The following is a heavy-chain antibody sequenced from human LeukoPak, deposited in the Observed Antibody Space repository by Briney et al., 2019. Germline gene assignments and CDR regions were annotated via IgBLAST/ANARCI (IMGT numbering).Heavy chain of an antibody. D-gene: IGHD6-13*01. CDR1: GGSISSSSYY. CDR3: ARRSRGGGYSSSLDY. Sequence: SETLSLTCTVSGGSISSSSYYRGWIRQPPGKGLEWIGRIYYSGSTYYNPSLKSRVTISVDTSKNQFSLKLSSVTAADTAVYYCARRSRGGGYSSSLDYWGQGTLVTVSS. J-gene: IGHJ4*02. CDR2: IYYSGST. V-gene: IGHV4-39*01.